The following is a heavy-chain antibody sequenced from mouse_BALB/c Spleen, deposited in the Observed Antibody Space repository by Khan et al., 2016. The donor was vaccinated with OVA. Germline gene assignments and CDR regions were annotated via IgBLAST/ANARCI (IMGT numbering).Heavy chain of an antibody. CDR3: TREWAAWFPY. Sequence: QVQLKESGAELARPGASVKLSCKASGYTFTDYNINWMRQRTGQGLEWIGEIYPGSDNTYYNERFKGKATLTVDKSSSTAYMHLSSLTSEDSAVYFCTREWAAWFPYWGQGALVTISA. CDR2: IYPGSDNT. J-gene: IGHJ3*01. V-gene: IGHV1-77*01. CDR1: GYTFTDYN.